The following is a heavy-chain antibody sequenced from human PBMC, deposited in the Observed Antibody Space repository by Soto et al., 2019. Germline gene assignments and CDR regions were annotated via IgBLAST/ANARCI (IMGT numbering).Heavy chain of an antibody. V-gene: IGHV4-39*01. J-gene: IGHJ4*02. D-gene: IGHD3-9*01. CDR1: GGSISSSSYY. CDR3: ASTVRYFDWLLSDFDY. Sequence: SETLSLTCTASGGSISSSSYYWGWIRQPPGKGLEWIGSIYYSGSTYYNPSLKSRVTISVDTSKNQFSLKLSSVTAADTAVYFCASTVRYFDWLLSDFDYWGQGTLVTVSS. CDR2: IYYSGST.